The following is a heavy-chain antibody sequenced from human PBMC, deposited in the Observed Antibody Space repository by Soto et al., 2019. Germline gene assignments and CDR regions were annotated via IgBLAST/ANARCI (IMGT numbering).Heavy chain of an antibody. CDR1: GFTFGGYA. J-gene: IGHJ4*02. Sequence: GGSLRLSCGASGFTFGGYAVHWVRQAPGKGLEWVAVISYDGRNEYYADSVKGRFTISRDNAKNSLYLQMNSLRAEDTAVYYCAREDYYGSGSYFNYWGQGTLVTVSS. D-gene: IGHD3-10*01. CDR3: AREDYYGSGSYFNY. V-gene: IGHV3-30*03. CDR2: ISYDGRNE.